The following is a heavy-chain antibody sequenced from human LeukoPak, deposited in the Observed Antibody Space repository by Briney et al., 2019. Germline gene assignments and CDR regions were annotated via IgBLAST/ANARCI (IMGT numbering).Heavy chain of an antibody. V-gene: IGHV4-34*01. D-gene: IGHD3-10*01. Sequence: PSETLSLTCAVYGGSFSGYYWSWIRQPPGKGLEWIGEINHSGSTNYNPSLKSRVTISVDTSKNQFSLKLSSVTAADTAVYYCARGPRRLLWFGEPTQTSYYFDYWGQGTLATVSS. CDR1: GGSFSGYY. CDR3: ARGPRRLLWFGEPTQTSYYFDY. J-gene: IGHJ4*02. CDR2: INHSGST.